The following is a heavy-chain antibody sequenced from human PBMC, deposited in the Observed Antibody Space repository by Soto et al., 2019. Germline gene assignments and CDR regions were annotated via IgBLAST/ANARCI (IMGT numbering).Heavy chain of an antibody. Sequence: PSETLSLTRAVSGYSIRNGYSWGWIRQPPGKGLEWIGTIYHSGSTYYNPSLKSRVTISVDASENHFSLKLSSVTAADTAVYYCARVGPYCGGQCYSPPPRGRGSLVPVCS. CDR1: GYSIRNGYS. J-gene: IGHJ2*01. CDR2: IYHSGST. CDR3: ARVGPYCGGQCYSPPP. V-gene: IGHV4-38-2*01. D-gene: IGHD2-21*01.